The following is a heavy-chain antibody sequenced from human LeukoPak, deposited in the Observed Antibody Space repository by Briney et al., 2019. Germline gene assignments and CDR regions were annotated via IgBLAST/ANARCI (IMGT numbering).Heavy chain of an antibody. V-gene: IGHV4-59*01. CDR2: IYYSGST. J-gene: IGHJ6*03. Sequence: PSETLSLTCTVSGGSISSYYWSWIRQPPGKGLEWIGYIYYSGSTNYNPSLKSRVTISVDTSKNQFSLKLSSVTAADTAVYYCARDFWSGYYVNPDYYYYYMDVWGKGTTVTVSS. CDR3: ARDFWSGYYVNPDYYYYYMDV. D-gene: IGHD3-3*01. CDR1: GGSISSYY.